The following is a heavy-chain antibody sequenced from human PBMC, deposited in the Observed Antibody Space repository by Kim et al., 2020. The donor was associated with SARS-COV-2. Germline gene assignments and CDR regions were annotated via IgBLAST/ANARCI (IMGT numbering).Heavy chain of an antibody. D-gene: IGHD2-15*01. V-gene: IGHV3-30*04. J-gene: IGHJ4*02. Sequence: GGSLRLSCAASGFTFSSYAMHWVRQAPGKGLEWVAVISNAGSEKYYADSVKGRFTISRDNSKSTLYLQLNSLRAEDTAVYYCARDLDARVGYCCGGWDPVFDYWGQGTLVTVSS. CDR3: ARDLDARVGYCCGGWDPVFDY. CDR1: GFTFSSYA. CDR2: ISNAGSEK.